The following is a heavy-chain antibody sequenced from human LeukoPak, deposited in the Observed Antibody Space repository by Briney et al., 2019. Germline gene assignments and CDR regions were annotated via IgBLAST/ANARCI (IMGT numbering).Heavy chain of an antibody. D-gene: IGHD6-19*01. CDR1: GGSISSYY. J-gene: IGHJ6*02. Sequence: SETLSLTCTVSGGSISSYYWSWIQQPPGKGLEWIGYIYYSGSTNYNPSLKSRVTISVDTSKNQFSLKLSSVTAADTAVYYCARAPSIAVAGTVYYYYYYGMDVWGQGTTVTVSS. V-gene: IGHV4-59*08. CDR3: ARAPSIAVAGTVYYYYYYGMDV. CDR2: IYYSGST.